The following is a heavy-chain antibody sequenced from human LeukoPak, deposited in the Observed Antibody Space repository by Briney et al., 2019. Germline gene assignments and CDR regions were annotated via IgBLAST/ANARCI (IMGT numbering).Heavy chain of an antibody. V-gene: IGHV1-69*05. CDR1: GGTFSSYA. CDR2: IIPIFGTA. J-gene: IGHJ5*02. D-gene: IGHD1-26*01. Sequence: GASVKVSCKASGGTFSSYAISWVRQGPGQGLEWMGGIIPIFGTANYAQKFQGRVTITTDESTSTAYMELSSLRSEDTAVYYCARDVGPTGWFDPWGQGTLVTVSS. CDR3: ARDVGPTGWFDP.